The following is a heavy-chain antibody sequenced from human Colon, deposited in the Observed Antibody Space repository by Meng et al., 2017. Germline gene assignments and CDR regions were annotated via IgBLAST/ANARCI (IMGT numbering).Heavy chain of an antibody. V-gene: IGHV4-4*02. CDR2: ISQSGSS. J-gene: IGHJ1*01. CDR1: GGSISSTNW. Sequence: QVDLQESGPGLVKPSGTLSLTCAVSGGSISSTNWWSWIRQPPGKGLEWIGEISQSGSSNYNPSLKSRVTMSLDKFKNHFFLNLSSVSAADTAVYYCAREDGSIGFTPAGQWGQGTLVTVSS. D-gene: IGHD1-26*01. CDR3: AREDGSIGFTPAGQ.